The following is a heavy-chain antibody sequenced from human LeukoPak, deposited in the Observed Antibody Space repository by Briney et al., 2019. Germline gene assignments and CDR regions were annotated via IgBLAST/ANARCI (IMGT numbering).Heavy chain of an antibody. D-gene: IGHD6-19*01. J-gene: IGHJ4*02. CDR1: GGSISSYY. CDR2: IHYSGST. Sequence: SETLSLTCTVSGGSISSYYWSWIRQPPGKGLEWIGYIHYSGSTNYNPSLKSRATISVDTSKNQFSLKLSSVTAADTAVYYCARSEQWLVPLDHWGQGTLVTVSS. V-gene: IGHV4-59*12. CDR3: ARSEQWLVPLDH.